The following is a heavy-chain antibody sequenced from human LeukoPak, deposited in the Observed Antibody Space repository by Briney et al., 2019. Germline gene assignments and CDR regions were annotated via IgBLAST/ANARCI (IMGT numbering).Heavy chain of an antibody. Sequence: SETLSLTCTVSGVSISSSNSYWGWIRQPPGKGLEWIGSIYYSGNTYYNASLKSQVSISIDTSKNQFSLRLTSVTAADTAVYYCARARGGFYGGGFDYWGQGTLVTVSS. CDR3: ARARGGFYGGGFDY. V-gene: IGHV4-39*01. CDR1: GVSISSSNSY. CDR2: IYYSGNT. J-gene: IGHJ4*02. D-gene: IGHD4-23*01.